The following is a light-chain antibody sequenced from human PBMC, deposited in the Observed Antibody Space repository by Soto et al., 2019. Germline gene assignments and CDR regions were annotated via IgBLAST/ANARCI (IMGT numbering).Light chain of an antibody. CDR2: AAS. J-gene: IGKJ2*01. V-gene: IGKV1-8*01. CDR1: QGISSY. Sequence: AIRMTQSPSSFSASTGDRVTITCRASQGISSYLAWYQQKPGKAPKLLIYAASTLQSGVPSRFSGSGSGTDVTLTIRCLQSEDFATYYCQQYYSYPQTFGQGTKLEIK. CDR3: QQYYSYPQT.